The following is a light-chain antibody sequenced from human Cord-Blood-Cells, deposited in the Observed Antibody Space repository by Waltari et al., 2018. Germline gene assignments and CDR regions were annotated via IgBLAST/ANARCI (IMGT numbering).Light chain of an antibody. Sequence: AIQLTHSPSSLSASVGARVTITCRASQGISSALAWYQQKPGKPRKLLSYDASSLESAVPSRFSGSGSEKDFTLTISCLQREDFATYDGQPLNNYPYTLGPGTKLAIK. CDR2: DAS. CDR1: QGISSA. V-gene: IGKV1D-13*01. J-gene: IGKJ2*01. CDR3: QPLNNYPYT.